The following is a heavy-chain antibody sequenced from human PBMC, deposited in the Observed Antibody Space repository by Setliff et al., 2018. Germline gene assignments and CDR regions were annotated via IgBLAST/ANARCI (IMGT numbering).Heavy chain of an antibody. CDR1: GFTFSSHW. D-gene: IGHD2-21*01. V-gene: IGHV3-74*01. CDR2: INNDGSST. Sequence: PGGSLRLSCAAAGFTFSSHWMHWVRQAPGKRLMWVSRINNDGSSTTYEDSVKGRFTISRDNAKNTLYLQMNSLRPEDTAVYYCARGGDYCGGECYIPPPDSCWGQGTLVTVSS. CDR3: ARGGDYCGGECYIPPPDSC. J-gene: IGHJ4*02.